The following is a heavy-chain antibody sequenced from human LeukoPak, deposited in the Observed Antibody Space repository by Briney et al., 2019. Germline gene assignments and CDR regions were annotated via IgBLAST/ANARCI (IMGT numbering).Heavy chain of an antibody. CDR2: IKSKTDGGTT. D-gene: IGHD3-3*01. Sequence: GGSLRLSCAASGFTFSNAWMSWVRQAPGKGLEWVGRIKSKTDGGTTDYAAPVKGRFTISGDDSKNTLYLQMNSLKTEDTAVYYCTTDPGVLRFFRLDWGQGTLVTVSS. V-gene: IGHV3-15*01. CDR1: GFTFSNAW. J-gene: IGHJ4*02. CDR3: TTDPGVLRFFRLD.